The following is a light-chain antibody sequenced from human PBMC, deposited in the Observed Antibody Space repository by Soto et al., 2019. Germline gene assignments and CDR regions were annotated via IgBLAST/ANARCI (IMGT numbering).Light chain of an antibody. CDR3: MSYTGSTTTHWV. J-gene: IGLJ3*02. Sequence: QSVLTQPPSASGTPGQRVTISCSGSSSNIGSNIVNWYQQLPGTAPKLLIYSNNQRPSGVPDRFSGSKSGTSASLAISGLQSEDEADYYCMSYTGSTTTHWVLGGGTKVTVL. CDR1: SSNIGSNI. CDR2: SNN. V-gene: IGLV1-44*01.